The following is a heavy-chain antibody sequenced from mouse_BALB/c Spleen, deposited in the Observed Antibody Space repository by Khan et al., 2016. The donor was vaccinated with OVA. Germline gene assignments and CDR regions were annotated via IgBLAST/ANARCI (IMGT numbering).Heavy chain of an antibody. CDR1: GFTFSSFG. CDR2: MSSGSSTI. D-gene: IGHD2-1*01. V-gene: IGHV5-17*02. Sequence: EVQGVESGGGLVQPGGSRKLSCAASGFTFSSFGMHWVRQAPKQGLEWVAYMSSGSSTIYSVDTVKGRFTISRDNPKNTLFLQMTSLRSEDTASYYCARSGGNFHWYFDVWGAGTSVTVSS. J-gene: IGHJ1*01. CDR3: ARSGGNFHWYFDV.